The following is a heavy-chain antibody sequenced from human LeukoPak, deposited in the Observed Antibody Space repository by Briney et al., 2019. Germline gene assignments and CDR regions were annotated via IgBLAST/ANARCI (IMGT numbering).Heavy chain of an antibody. Sequence: PGRSLRLSCAASGFTFSSYGMHWVRQAPGKGLEWVAVIWYDGSNKYYADSVKGRFTISRDNSKNTLYLQMNSLRAEDTAVYYCASGGIAAAEYYYYGMDVWGQGTTVTVSS. CDR1: GFTFSSYG. J-gene: IGHJ6*02. D-gene: IGHD6-13*01. CDR3: ASGGIAAAEYYYYGMDV. V-gene: IGHV3-33*01. CDR2: IWYDGSNK.